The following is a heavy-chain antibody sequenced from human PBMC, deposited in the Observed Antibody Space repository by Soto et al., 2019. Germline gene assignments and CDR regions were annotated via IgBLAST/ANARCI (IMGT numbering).Heavy chain of an antibody. CDR2: IYHSGST. CDR3: ARVKPGIAVAGTNYYMDV. Sequence: SETRSVPYAGSRGTIRTRHWRGWVRQPPVKGLEWIGEIYHSGSTNYNPSLKSRVTISVDKSKNQFSLKLSSVTAADTAVYYCARVKPGIAVAGTNYYMDVWGKGTTVT. J-gene: IGHJ6*03. V-gene: IGHV4-4*02. CDR1: RGTIRTRHW. D-gene: IGHD6-19*01.